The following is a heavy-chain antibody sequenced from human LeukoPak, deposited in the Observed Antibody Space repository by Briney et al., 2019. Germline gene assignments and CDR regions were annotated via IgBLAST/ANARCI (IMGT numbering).Heavy chain of an antibody. V-gene: IGHV3-48*02. D-gene: IGHD4-17*01. CDR2: ISSSSGTI. J-gene: IGHJ4*02. CDR1: GFTFSSYG. CDR3: ARDLYGDYTFDY. Sequence: PGGSLRLSCAASGFTFSSYGMNWVRQAPGKGLEWVSYISSSSGTIYYADSVKGRFTISRDNAKIPLFLQMNYLRDEDTAVYYCARDLYGDYTFDYWGQGTPVTVSS.